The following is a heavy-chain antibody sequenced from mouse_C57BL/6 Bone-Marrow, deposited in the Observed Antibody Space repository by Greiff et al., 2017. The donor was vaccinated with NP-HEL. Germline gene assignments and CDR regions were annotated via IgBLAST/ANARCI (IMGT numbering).Heavy chain of an antibody. D-gene: IGHD4-1*01. Sequence: EVQGVESGGGLVQPGGSLKLSCAASGFTFSDYYMYWVRQTPEKRLEWVAYISNGGGSTYYPDTVKGRFTSSRDKAKNTLYLQMSRLKSEDTAMYYCARPELGPYYYAMDYWGQGTSVTVSS. CDR3: ARPELGPYYYAMDY. V-gene: IGHV5-12*01. J-gene: IGHJ4*01. CDR1: GFTFSDYY. CDR2: ISNGGGST.